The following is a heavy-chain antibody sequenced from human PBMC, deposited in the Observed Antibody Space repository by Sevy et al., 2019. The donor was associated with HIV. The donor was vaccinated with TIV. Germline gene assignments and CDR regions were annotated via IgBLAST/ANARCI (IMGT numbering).Heavy chain of an antibody. CDR3: ARHNSGVATPWDS. V-gene: IGHV4-39*01. CDR1: GGSISTYSHY. D-gene: IGHD5-12*01. J-gene: IGHJ5*01. Sequence: SETLSLTCSVSGGSISTYSHYWGWIRQPPGKGLEWIGSIYYSGTTYYNPSLKSRVTISIDTSENKFSLKLSSVAATDTAVYHCARHNSGVATPWDSWGHGTLVTVSS. CDR2: IYYSGTT.